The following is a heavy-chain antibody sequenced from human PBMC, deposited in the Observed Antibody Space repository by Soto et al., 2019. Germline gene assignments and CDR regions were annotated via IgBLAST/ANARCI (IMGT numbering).Heavy chain of an antibody. V-gene: IGHV3-48*02. CDR1: GFVFSTYS. CDR2: ISSTSGTI. D-gene: IGHD6-19*01. Sequence: PGGSLRLSCEASGFVFSTYSMNWVRQAPGKGLEWISYISSTSGTIYYADSVKGRFTIFRDNAKNSLFLKMNGLRDDDTAVYYCANQKIRFSVAGTLYGLGVWGQGTTVTVSS. CDR3: ANQKIRFSVAGTLYGLGV. J-gene: IGHJ6*02.